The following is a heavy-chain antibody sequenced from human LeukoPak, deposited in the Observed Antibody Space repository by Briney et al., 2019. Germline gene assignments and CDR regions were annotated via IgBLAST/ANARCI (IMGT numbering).Heavy chain of an antibody. Sequence: SETLSLTCAVYGGSFSGYYWSWIRQPPGKGLEWIGEINHSGSTNYNPSLKSRVTISVDTSKNQFSLKLSSVTAADTAVYYCARGGNSSSWSSYLFGYWGQGTLVTVSS. J-gene: IGHJ4*02. CDR1: GGSFSGYY. D-gene: IGHD6-13*01. CDR2: INHSGST. V-gene: IGHV4-34*01. CDR3: ARGGNSSSWSSYLFGY.